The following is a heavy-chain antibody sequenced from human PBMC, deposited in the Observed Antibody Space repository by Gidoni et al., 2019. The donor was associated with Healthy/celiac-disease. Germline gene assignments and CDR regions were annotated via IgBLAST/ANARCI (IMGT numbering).Heavy chain of an antibody. CDR3: AKDLGSNPPRDYFDY. CDR1: GFTFSSYA. Sequence: GFTFSSYAMSWVRQAPGKWLEWVSAISGSGGSTYYADSVKGRFTISRDNSKNTLYLQMNSLRAEDTAVYYCAKDLGSNPPRDYFDYWGQGTLVTVSS. CDR2: ISGSGGST. D-gene: IGHD4-4*01. J-gene: IGHJ4*02. V-gene: IGHV3-23*01.